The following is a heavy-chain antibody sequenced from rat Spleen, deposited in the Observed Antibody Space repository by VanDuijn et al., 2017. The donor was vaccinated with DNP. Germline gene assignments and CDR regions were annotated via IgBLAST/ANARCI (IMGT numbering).Heavy chain of an antibody. CDR2: ITTSGDST. CDR3: ATETNYYSGDVGYFDY. Sequence: EVQLVESGGGLVQPGRSLKLSCVVSGFTFNNYWMTWIRQVPGKGLEWVASITTSGDSTSSPDSVKGRFTISRDNAKSTLYLQMDSLRSEDTATYYCATETNYYSGDVGYFDYWGQGLIVTVSS. J-gene: IGHJ2*01. V-gene: IGHV5-31*01. D-gene: IGHD1-1*01. CDR1: GFTFNNYW.